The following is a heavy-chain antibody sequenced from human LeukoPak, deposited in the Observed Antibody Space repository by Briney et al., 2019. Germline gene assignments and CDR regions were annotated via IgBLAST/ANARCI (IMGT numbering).Heavy chain of an antibody. CDR1: GFTFSSYS. V-gene: IGHV3-48*02. D-gene: IGHD2-2*02. Sequence: GGSLRLSCAASGFTFSSYSMNWVRQAPGKGLEWVSYISSSSSTIYYADSVKGRFTISRDNAKNSLYLQMNSLRDEDTAVYYRARLGYCSSTSCYTDYWGQGTLVTVSS. J-gene: IGHJ4*02. CDR3: ARLGYCSSTSCYTDY. CDR2: ISSSSSTI.